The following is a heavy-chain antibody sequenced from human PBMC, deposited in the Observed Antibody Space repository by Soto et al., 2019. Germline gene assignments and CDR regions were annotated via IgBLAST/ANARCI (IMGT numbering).Heavy chain of an antibody. Sequence: SQTQCLTCTVSGGSGISSGCYRGWVRQPPGKGLEWIGSVYYSGSTYYNPSLESRVTISVDKSKNQFSLKLMSLSAADTAVYYCGRLEGLATISYYFDYWGQGALVTVSS. CDR2: VYYSGST. CDR3: GRLEGLATISYYFDY. V-gene: IGHV4-39*01. D-gene: IGHD3-9*01. CDR1: GGSGISSGCY. J-gene: IGHJ4*02.